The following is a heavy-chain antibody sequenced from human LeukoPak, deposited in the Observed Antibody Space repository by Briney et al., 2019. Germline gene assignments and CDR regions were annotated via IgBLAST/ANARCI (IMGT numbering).Heavy chain of an antibody. V-gene: IGHV1-18*01. D-gene: IGHD3-22*01. J-gene: IGHJ4*02. CDR3: ARHYYYDSSGYYPFFDY. CDR2: ISAYNGNT. Sequence: ASVKVSCKASGYTFTSYGISWVRQAPGQGLEWMGWISAYNGNTNYAQKLQGRVTMTTDTSTSTAYMELRSLRSDDTAVYCCARHYYYDSSGYYPFFDYWGQGTLVTVSS. CDR1: GYTFTSYG.